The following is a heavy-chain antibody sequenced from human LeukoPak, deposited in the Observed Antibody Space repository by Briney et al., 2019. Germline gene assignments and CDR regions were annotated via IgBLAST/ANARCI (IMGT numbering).Heavy chain of an antibody. J-gene: IGHJ6*03. Sequence: PGGTLRFSCEVPGCTFRSHSMPWARQHPGKKLNRVSSISSSSSYIYYADSVRGRFTISRDNAKNSLYLQMNSLRAEDTAVYYCAREPHSSSPDYMDVWRKGTTVTVSS. V-gene: IGHV3-21*01. CDR2: ISSSSSYI. CDR3: AREPHSSSPDYMDV. D-gene: IGHD6-13*01. CDR1: GCTFRSHS.